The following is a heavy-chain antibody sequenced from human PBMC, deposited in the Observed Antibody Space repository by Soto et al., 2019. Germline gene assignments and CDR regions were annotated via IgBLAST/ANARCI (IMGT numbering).Heavy chain of an antibody. CDR2: IIPIFGTA. V-gene: IGHV1-69*01. Sequence: QVQLVQSGAEVKKPGSSVKVSCKASGGTFSSYAISWVRQAPGQGLEWMGGIIPIFGTANYAQKFQGRVTITADESTCTAYMELSSLRSEDTAVYYCASVFLGYCSSTSCYRNWFDPWGQGTLVTVSS. D-gene: IGHD2-2*01. CDR3: ASVFLGYCSSTSCYRNWFDP. CDR1: GGTFSSYA. J-gene: IGHJ5*02.